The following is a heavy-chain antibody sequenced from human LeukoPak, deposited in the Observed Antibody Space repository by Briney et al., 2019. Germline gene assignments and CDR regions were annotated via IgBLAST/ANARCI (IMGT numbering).Heavy chain of an antibody. D-gene: IGHD4-17*01. CDR1: GFAFSSYA. Sequence: SLRLFCTASGFAFSSYAMHWVPQAPGKGREGVSGISWNSGSIGYADSVKGRFTISRDNAKNSLYLQMNSLRAEDTALYYCAKETSYGDYSFDYWGQGTLVTVSS. CDR2: ISWNSGSI. CDR3: AKETSYGDYSFDY. J-gene: IGHJ4*02. V-gene: IGHV3-9*01.